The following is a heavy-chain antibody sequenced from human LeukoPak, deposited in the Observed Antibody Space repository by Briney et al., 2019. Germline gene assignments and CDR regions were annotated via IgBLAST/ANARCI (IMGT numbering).Heavy chain of an antibody. V-gene: IGHV1-18*01. J-gene: IGHJ4*02. D-gene: IGHD1-26*01. CDR2: ISAYNGNT. CDR3: ALSGSYAPFDY. Sequence: VSVKVSCKASGYTFTSHGISWVRQAPGQGLEWMGWISAYNGNTNYAQKLQGRATMTTDTSTSTAYMELRSLRSDDTAVYYCALSGSYAPFDYWGQGTLVTVSS. CDR1: GYTFTSHG.